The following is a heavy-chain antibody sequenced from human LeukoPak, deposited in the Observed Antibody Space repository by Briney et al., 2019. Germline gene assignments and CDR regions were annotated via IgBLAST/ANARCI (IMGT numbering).Heavy chain of an antibody. J-gene: IGHJ4*02. CDR3: ARAEGFTPIAVFPRN. Sequence: ASVKVSCKASGYTFTGYYMHWVRQAPGQGLEWMGWINPNSGGTNYAQKFQGRVTMTRDTSISTAYMELSRLRSDDTAVYYCARAEGFTPIAVFPRNWGQGTLVTVSS. CDR1: GYTFTGYY. D-gene: IGHD6-19*01. CDR2: INPNSGGT. V-gene: IGHV1-2*02.